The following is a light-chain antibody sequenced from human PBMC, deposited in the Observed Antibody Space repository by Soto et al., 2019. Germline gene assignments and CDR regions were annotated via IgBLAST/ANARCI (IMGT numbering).Light chain of an antibody. CDR3: HQYGSSPQM. CDR2: RAP. J-gene: IGKJ1*01. CDR1: QSVSSN. Sequence: IVITQSPATLSISPRGRVPIXFRASQSVSSNLAWYQQKPGQAPRLLIYRAPTRATGIPDRFSGSGSGTDFTLTIARLEPEDFAVYYCHQYGSSPQMFGQGTKVDIK. V-gene: IGKV3-20*01.